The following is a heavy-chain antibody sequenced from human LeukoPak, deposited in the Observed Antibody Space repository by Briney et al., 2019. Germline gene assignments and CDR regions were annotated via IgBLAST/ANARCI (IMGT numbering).Heavy chain of an antibody. V-gene: IGHV1-69*04. CDR1: GGSFSSHG. Sequence: SVKVSCKASGGSFSSHGITWVRQAPGQGLEWMGRIIPILGIANYAQKFQGRVTITADKSTSTAYMELSSLRSEDTAVYYCARGPFGSLDYWGQGTLVTVSS. CDR3: ARGPFGSLDY. J-gene: IGHJ4*02. CDR2: IIPILGIA. D-gene: IGHD1-26*01.